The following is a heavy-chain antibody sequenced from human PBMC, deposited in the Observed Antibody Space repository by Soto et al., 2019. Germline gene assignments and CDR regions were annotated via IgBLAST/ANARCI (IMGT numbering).Heavy chain of an antibody. V-gene: IGHV4-59*08. CDR3: ARLNSGYLY. J-gene: IGHJ4*02. Sequence: SETLSLTCTVSGGSISSYYWSWIRQPPGKGLEWIGYIYYSGSTNYNPSLKSRVTISVDTSKNQFSLKLSSVTAADTAVYYCARLNSGYLYWGQGTLVTVSS. CDR2: IYYSGST. D-gene: IGHD5-12*01. CDR1: GGSISSYY.